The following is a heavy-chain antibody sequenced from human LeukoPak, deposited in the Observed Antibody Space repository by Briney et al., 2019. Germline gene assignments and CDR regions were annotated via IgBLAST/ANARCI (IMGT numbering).Heavy chain of an antibody. CDR2: ISGSGGST. D-gene: IGHD3-10*01. Sequence: GGSLRLSCAASGFTFSSYAMSWVRQAPGKGLEWVSAISGSGGSTYYADSVKGRFTISRDNSKTTLYLQMNSLRAEDTAVYYCAKRFSGGSGSTLYNWFDPWGQGTLVTVSS. CDR1: GFTFSSYA. CDR3: AKRFSGGSGSTLYNWFDP. V-gene: IGHV3-23*01. J-gene: IGHJ5*02.